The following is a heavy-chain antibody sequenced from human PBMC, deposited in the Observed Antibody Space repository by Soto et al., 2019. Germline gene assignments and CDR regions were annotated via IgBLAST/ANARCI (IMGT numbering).Heavy chain of an antibody. D-gene: IGHD1-26*01. CDR1: GGTFSSYS. V-gene: IGHV1-69*01. CDR3: ARDGGRHSGGIDY. Sequence: QVQLVQSGAEVKKPGSSVKVSCKASGGTFSSYSINWVRQAPGQGLEWMGEIIPIFGTANYAQKFQGRVTITADDSTSTAYVELSSLRSEEAAVYYCARDGGRHSGGIDYWGQGTLVTVSS. J-gene: IGHJ4*02. CDR2: IIPIFGTA.